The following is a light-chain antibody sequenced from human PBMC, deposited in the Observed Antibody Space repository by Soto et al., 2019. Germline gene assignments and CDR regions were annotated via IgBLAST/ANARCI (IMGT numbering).Light chain of an antibody. CDR3: SSFTTSNTWM. CDR1: SSDVGGYNF. Sequence: QSVLTQPASVSGSPGQSITISCTGTSSDVGGYNFVSWYQQHPGNAPKLMIYEVSNRPSGVSDRFSGSKSGNTASLTISGLQAEDEADYYCSSFTTSNTWMFGGGNKLTVL. V-gene: IGLV2-14*01. CDR2: EVS. J-gene: IGLJ3*02.